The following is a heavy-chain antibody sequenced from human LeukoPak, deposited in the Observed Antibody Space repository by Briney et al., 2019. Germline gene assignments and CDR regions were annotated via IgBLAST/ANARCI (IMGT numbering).Heavy chain of an antibody. CDR2: INPNSGDT. CDR3: ATQRGSYLWGTDFDY. V-gene: IGHV1-2*02. Sequence: ASVKVSCKASGYTFTGYYMHWVRQAPGQGLEWMGWINPNSGDTKYSQKFQGRVTMTRDTSIRTAYMELTRLRSDDTAVYYCATQRGSYLWGTDFDYWGQGNLVTVSS. J-gene: IGHJ4*02. CDR1: GYTFTGYY. D-gene: IGHD3-16*01.